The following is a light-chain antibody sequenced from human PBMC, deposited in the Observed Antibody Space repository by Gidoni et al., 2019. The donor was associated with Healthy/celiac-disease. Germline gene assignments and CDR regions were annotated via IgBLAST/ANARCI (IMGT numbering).Light chain of an antibody. CDR2: KAS. CDR3: QQYKSYPT. J-gene: IGKJ1*01. V-gene: IGKV1-5*03. CDR1: QRISSW. Sequence: DIQMTQSPSTLSASVGDRVTITCRASQRISSWLAWYQQKPGKAPKLLFYKASSLESGVPSRLSGSGSGTEFTLTISSLQPDDFATYYCQQYKSYPTFGQGTKVEIK.